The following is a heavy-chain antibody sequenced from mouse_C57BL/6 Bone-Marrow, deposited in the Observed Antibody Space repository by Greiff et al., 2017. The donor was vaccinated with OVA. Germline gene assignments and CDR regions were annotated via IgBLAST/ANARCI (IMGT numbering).Heavy chain of an antibody. D-gene: IGHD3-2*02. CDR1: GYTFTGYW. Sequence: VHLVESGAELMKPGASVKLSCKATGYTFTGYWIEWVKQRPGHGLEWIGEILPGSGSPNSNEKFTGKATLTADTSSNTAYMQLSSLTTEDSDIYYGAREGQLRLRPYYFDYWGQGTTLTVSS. CDR3: AREGQLRLRPYYFDY. V-gene: IGHV1-9*01. J-gene: IGHJ2*01. CDR2: ILPGSGSP.